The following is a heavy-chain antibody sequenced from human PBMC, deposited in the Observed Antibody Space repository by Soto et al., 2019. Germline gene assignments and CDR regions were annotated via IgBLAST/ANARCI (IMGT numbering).Heavy chain of an antibody. J-gene: IGHJ4*02. Sequence: GGSLRLSCAPSGFTVSGNYMSWVRQAPGKGPEWVSIIYSGGTTYYANSVKGRFTISRDNSKNTLYLQMNSLPAEDTAVYYCAAVRLGELSQDYWGQGTLVTVSS. CDR1: GFTVSGNY. CDR3: AAVRLGELSQDY. V-gene: IGHV3-66*01. D-gene: IGHD3-16*02. CDR2: IYSGGTT.